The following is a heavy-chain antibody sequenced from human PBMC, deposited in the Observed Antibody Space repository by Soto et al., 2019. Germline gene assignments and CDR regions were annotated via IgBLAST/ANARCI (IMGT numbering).Heavy chain of an antibody. V-gene: IGHV1-69*01. D-gene: IGHD6-19*01. CDR1: SATLRSYA. J-gene: IGHJ6*02. CDR2: IIPIFGTA. Sequence: QVQLVQSGAEVKKPGSSVKVSCTASSATLRSYAITWVRQAPGQGLEWMGGIIPIFGTANYAQKFQGRVTITADEATSTAFMELSSLRPEDTAVYYCARDLWYSSSRYYYFYYGLDVWGQGTTVSVSS. CDR3: ARDLWYSSSRYYYFYYGLDV.